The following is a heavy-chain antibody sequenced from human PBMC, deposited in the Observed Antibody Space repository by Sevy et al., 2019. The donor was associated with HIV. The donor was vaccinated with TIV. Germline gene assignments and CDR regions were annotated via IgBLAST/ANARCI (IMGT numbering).Heavy chain of an antibody. CDR2: ISFSSNYI. J-gene: IGHJ3*02. Sequence: GGSLRLSCAASGFTFSSSSMNWVRRAPGKGLEWVSSISFSSNYIYYADSVKGRFTISRDNAKNSLFLQMNSLRAEDTAVYYCARDETWDAFDIWGQGTMVTVSS. CDR1: GFTFSSSS. CDR3: ARDETWDAFDI. V-gene: IGHV3-21*01.